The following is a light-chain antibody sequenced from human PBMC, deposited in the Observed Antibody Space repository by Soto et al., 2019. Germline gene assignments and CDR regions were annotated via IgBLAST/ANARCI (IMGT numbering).Light chain of an antibody. J-gene: IGKJ1*01. Sequence: DIQMTQSPSSVSASVGDRVTITCRASQGIRSRLDWYQQKPGKAPKLLICDASSLQSLFPSRFSGSGSGTDFTLIISSLQPEDFATYYCQQASSFPWTFGQGTKVEIK. CDR2: DAS. CDR1: QGIRSR. CDR3: QQASSFPWT. V-gene: IGKV1-12*01.